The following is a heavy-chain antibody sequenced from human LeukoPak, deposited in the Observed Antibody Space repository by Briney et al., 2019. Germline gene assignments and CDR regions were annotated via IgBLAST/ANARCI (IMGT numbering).Heavy chain of an antibody. V-gene: IGHV3-15*01. CDR3: TTGGYCSGGSCYPTAYYYGMDV. CDR1: GFTFSNAW. Sequence: GGSLRLSCAASGFTFSNAWMSWVRQAPGKGVEWVGRIKSKTVGGTTDYAAPVKGRFTISRDDSKNTLYLQMNSLKTEDTAVYYCTTGGYCSGGSCYPTAYYYGMDVWGQGTTVTVSS. D-gene: IGHD2-15*01. CDR2: IKSKTVGGTT. J-gene: IGHJ6*02.